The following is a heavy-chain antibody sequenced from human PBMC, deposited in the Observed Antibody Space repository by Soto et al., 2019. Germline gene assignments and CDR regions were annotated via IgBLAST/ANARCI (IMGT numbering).Heavy chain of an antibody. Sequence: QVQLVESGGGVVQPGRSLRLSCAASGFTFSSYAMHWVRQAPGKGPEWVAVISYDGSNKYYADSVKGRFTISRDNSKNTLYLQMNSLRAEDTAVYYWARDREGSGRYFFDYWGQRNLVTVYS. V-gene: IGHV3-30-3*01. CDR2: ISYDGSNK. CDR1: GFTFSSYA. CDR3: ARDREGSGRYFFDY. D-gene: IGHD3-10*01. J-gene: IGHJ4*02.